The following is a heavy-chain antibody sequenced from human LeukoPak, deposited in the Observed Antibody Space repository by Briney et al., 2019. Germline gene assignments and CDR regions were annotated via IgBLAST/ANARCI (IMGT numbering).Heavy chain of an antibody. Sequence: SETLSLTCTVSGYSISSGYFWGWIRQPPGKGLECIGTIYHSGSTYYNPSLKSRVTISVDTSKNQFSLKLNSVTAADTAVYYCARVNYYGSGSYWDDYWGQGTLVTVSS. CDR3: ARVNYYGSGSYWDDY. D-gene: IGHD3-10*01. J-gene: IGHJ4*02. CDR1: GYSISSGYF. V-gene: IGHV4-38-2*02. CDR2: IYHSGST.